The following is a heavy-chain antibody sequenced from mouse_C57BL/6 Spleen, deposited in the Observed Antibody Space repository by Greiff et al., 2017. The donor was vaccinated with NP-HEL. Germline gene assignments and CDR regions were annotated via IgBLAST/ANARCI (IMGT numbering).Heavy chain of an antibody. CDR2: IWSGGST. CDR1: GFSLTSSG. Sequence: VQLQQSGPGLVQPSQSLSITCTVSGFSLTSSGVHWVRQSPGKGLEWLGVIWSGGSTDYNAAFISRLSISKDNSKSQVFFKMNSLQADDTAIYYCARNGHYYGSRYFDVWGTGTTVTVSS. V-gene: IGHV2-2*01. D-gene: IGHD1-1*01. J-gene: IGHJ1*03. CDR3: ARNGHYYGSRYFDV.